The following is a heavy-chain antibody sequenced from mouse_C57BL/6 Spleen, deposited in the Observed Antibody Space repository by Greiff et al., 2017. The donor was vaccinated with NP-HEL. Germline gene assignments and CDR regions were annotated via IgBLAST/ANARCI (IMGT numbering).Heavy chain of an antibody. D-gene: IGHD1-1*01. Sequence: VQLKESGPELVKPGASVKISCKASGYSFPGYYMNWVKQSPEKSLEWIGEINPSSGGTTYNQKFKAKATLTVDKSSSTAYMQRKGLTSEDSAVYYCARWGYGSPVGDVWGTGTTVTVAS. CDR3: ARWGYGSPVGDV. V-gene: IGHV1-42*01. CDR2: INPSSGGT. CDR1: GYSFPGYY. J-gene: IGHJ1*03.